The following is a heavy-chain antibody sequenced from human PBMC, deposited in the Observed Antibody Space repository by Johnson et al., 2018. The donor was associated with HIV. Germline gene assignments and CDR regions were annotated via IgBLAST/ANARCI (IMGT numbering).Heavy chain of an antibody. CDR1: GFTINSNY. Sequence: VLLVESGGGLVQPGGSLRLSCAASGFTINSNYINWVRQAPGKGLECVSGIYSGGSTYYADSVKGRFTISRDNSKNTVYLQMNSLRVEDTAVYYCARDQAGRGDAFDIWGQGTMVTVSS. CDR2: IYSGGST. V-gene: IGHV3-66*01. CDR3: ARDQAGRGDAFDI. D-gene: IGHD6-13*01. J-gene: IGHJ3*02.